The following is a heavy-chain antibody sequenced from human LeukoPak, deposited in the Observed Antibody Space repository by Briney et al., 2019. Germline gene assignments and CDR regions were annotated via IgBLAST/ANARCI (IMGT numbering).Heavy chain of an antibody. Sequence: GGSLRLSCATSGITVSSDYMSWVRQAPGKGLEWVSVIYSDGSTYYADSVKGRFTISRDNSKNTLYLQMNSLRAEDTAVYYCARDGPAPLYYYDSSAFDYWGQGTLVTVSS. J-gene: IGHJ4*02. V-gene: IGHV3-66*02. D-gene: IGHD3-22*01. CDR2: IYSDGST. CDR1: GITVSSDY. CDR3: ARDGPAPLYYYDSSAFDY.